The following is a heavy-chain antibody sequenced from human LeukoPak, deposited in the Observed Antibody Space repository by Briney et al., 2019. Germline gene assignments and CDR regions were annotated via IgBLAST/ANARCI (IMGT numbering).Heavy chain of an antibody. CDR1: GASISSGNYY. Sequence: SETLSLTCTVSGASISSGNYYWSWIRQPAGMGLEWIGRIYTSGSTNYNPSLKSRVTISVDTSKNQFSLKLSSVTAADTAVYYCARSFSLGAVTGYYYYYYYMDVWGKGTTVTVSS. CDR3: ARSFSLGAVTGYYYYYYYMDV. D-gene: IGHD4-11*01. CDR2: IYTSGST. J-gene: IGHJ6*03. V-gene: IGHV4-61*02.